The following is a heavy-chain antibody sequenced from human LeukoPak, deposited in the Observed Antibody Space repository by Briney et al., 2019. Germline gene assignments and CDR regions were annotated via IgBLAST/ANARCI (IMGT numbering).Heavy chain of an antibody. CDR2: ISGSGANT. V-gene: IGHV3-23*01. CDR1: GFTFSSYA. Sequence: GGSLRLSCAASGFTFSSYAMTWVRQAPGKGLEWVSAISGSGANTYYADSVKGRFTISRDNSESTLYLQMNSLRAEDTAVYYCAKSDTGDRYFDYWGQGTLVTVSS. J-gene: IGHJ4*02. CDR3: AKSDTGDRYFDY. D-gene: IGHD7-27*01.